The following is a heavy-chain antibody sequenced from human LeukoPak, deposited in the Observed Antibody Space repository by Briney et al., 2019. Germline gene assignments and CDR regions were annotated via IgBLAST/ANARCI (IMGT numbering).Heavy chain of an antibody. D-gene: IGHD3-10*01. CDR3: ARDSDDMVRGVIGY. J-gene: IGHJ4*02. CDR2: IIPIFGTA. V-gene: IGHV1-69*13. Sequence: GASVKVSCKASGYTFTSYYMHWVRQAPGQGLEWMGGIIPIFGTANYAQKFQGRVTITADESTSTAYMELSSLRSEDTAVYYCARDSDDMVRGVIGYWGQGTLVTVSS. CDR1: GYTFTSYY.